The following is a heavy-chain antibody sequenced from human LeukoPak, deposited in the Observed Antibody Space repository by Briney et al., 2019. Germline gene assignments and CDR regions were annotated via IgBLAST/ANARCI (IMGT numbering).Heavy chain of an antibody. CDR1: GLTFSSYA. CDR2: ISGSGGST. CDR3: AKSPPGGDYADY. J-gene: IGHJ4*02. D-gene: IGHD1-26*01. V-gene: IGHV3-23*01. Sequence: PGGSLRLSCAASGLTFSSYAMSWVRQAPGKGLEWASAISGSGGSTYYADSVKGRFTISRDNSKNTLYLQMNSLRAEDTAVYYCAKSPPGGDYADYWGQGTLVTVSS.